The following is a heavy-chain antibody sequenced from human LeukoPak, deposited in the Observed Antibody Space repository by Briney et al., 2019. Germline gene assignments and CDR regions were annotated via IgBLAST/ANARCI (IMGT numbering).Heavy chain of an antibody. V-gene: IGHV4-61*01. CDR1: GGSVSSGSYY. D-gene: IGHD3-10*01. CDR2: IYYSGST. J-gene: IGHJ4*02. Sequence: SETLSLTCTVSGGSVSSGSYYWSWIRQPPGKGLEWIGHIYYSGSTNYNPSLKSRVTISVDTSKNQFSLKLSSVTAADTAVYYCARERIGVSITMVRGVIGYWGQGTLVTVSS. CDR3: ARERIGVSITMVRGVIGY.